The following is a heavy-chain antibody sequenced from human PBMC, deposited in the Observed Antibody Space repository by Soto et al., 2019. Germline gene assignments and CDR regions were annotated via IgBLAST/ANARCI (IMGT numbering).Heavy chain of an antibody. D-gene: IGHD2-15*01. V-gene: IGHV4-59*01. J-gene: IGHJ4*02. CDR3: AATPRY. CDR2: IYYSGST. Sequence: SETLSLTCSVSGGSTSSYYWSWIRQPPGKGLEWIGYIYYSGSTDYSPSLKSRVTMSIDTSQNQVSLKLTSVTTADTAVYYCAATPRYWGQGTQVTVS. CDR1: GGSTSSYY.